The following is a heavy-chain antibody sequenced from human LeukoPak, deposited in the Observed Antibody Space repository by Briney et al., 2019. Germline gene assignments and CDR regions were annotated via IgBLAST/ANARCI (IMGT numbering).Heavy chain of an antibody. J-gene: IGHJ4*02. D-gene: IGHD6-19*01. Sequence: GRSLRLSCAASGFTFSNYGMHWVRQAPGKGLEWVAVIWDDGSNEYYADSVKGRFTIFRDNRRNTLYLQMNSLRAEDTAVYYCARGRHSSGLYDPIDSWGQGTLVTVSS. V-gene: IGHV3-33*01. CDR2: IWDDGSNE. CDR1: GFTFSNYG. CDR3: ARGRHSSGLYDPIDS.